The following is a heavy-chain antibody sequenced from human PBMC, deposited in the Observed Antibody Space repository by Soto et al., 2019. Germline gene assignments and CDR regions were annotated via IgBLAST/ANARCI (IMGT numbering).Heavy chain of an antibody. Sequence: LSLTCTVSGDSISSGDYYWSWIRQPPGKGLEWIGYIYYSGSTYYNPSLKSRVTISVDTSKNQFSLKLSSVTAADTAVYYCAREWTYYDSSGTGEYFQHWGQGTLVTVSS. CDR2: IYYSGST. CDR1: GDSISSGDYY. D-gene: IGHD3-22*01. J-gene: IGHJ1*01. V-gene: IGHV4-30-4*01. CDR3: AREWTYYDSSGTGEYFQH.